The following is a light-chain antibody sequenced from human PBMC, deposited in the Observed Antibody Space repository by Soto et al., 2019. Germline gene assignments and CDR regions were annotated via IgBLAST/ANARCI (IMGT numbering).Light chain of an antibody. J-gene: IGKJ5*01. CDR1: QSISSY. V-gene: IGKV1-33*01. Sequence: DIEMTQSTYSQCASVGDRVTITCRASQSISSYLNWYQHKPGKAPKLLIYDASNLETGVPSRFSGSGSGTDFTFTISSLQPEDIATYYCQQYANPPITFGQRTRLEI. CDR2: DAS. CDR3: QQYANPPIT.